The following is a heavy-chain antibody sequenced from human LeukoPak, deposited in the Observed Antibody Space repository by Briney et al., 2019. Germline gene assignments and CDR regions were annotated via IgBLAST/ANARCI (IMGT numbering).Heavy chain of an antibody. CDR1: GFTFSSYW. V-gene: IGHV3-7*01. CDR3: ARVRQQLYYYYMDV. Sequence: GGSLRLSCAASGFTFSSYWMSWVRQAPGKGLEWVANIKQDGSEKYYVDSVKGRFTISRDNAKNSLYLQMNSLRAEDTAVYYCARVRQQLYYYYMDVWGKGTTVTVSS. D-gene: IGHD6-13*01. CDR2: IKQDGSEK. J-gene: IGHJ6*03.